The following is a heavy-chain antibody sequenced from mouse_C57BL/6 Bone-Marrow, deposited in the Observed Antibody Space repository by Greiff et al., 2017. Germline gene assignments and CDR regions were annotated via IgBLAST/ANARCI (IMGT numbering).Heavy chain of an antibody. D-gene: IGHD3-2*02. CDR2: INPNNGGT. V-gene: IGHV1-26*01. J-gene: IGHJ3*01. CDR3: AREREQLRLWFAY. CDR1: GYTFTDYY. Sequence: EVQLQQSGPELVKPGASVKISCKASGYTFTDYYMNWVKQSHGKSLEWIGDINPNNGGTSYNQKFKGKATLTVDKSSSTAYMELRSLTSEDSAVYYCAREREQLRLWFAYWGQGTLVTVSA.